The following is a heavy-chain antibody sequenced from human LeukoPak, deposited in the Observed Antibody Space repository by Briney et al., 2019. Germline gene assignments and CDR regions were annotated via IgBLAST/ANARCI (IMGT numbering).Heavy chain of an antibody. D-gene: IGHD3-16*01. V-gene: IGHV3-48*01. J-gene: IGHJ4*02. CDR3: AKAGRGGDGNKAFDY. CDR1: GFTFTSYS. CDR2: ISSSSSTI. Sequence: GGSLRLSCAASGFTFTSYSMNWVRQAPGKGLEWVSYISSSSSTIYYADSVKGRFSISRDNAKNSLYLQVNSLRAEDTAVYYCAKAGRGGDGNKAFDYWGQGTLVTVSS.